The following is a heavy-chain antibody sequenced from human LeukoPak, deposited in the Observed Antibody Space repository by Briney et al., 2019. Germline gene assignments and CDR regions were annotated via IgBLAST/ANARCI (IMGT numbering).Heavy chain of an antibody. D-gene: IGHD6-6*01. V-gene: IGHV4-59*01. CDR1: GGSISSYY. CDR2: IYYSGST. Sequence: SETPSLTCTVSGGSISSYYWSWIRQPPGKGLEWIGYIYYSGSTNYNPSLKSRVTISVDASKNQFSLKLSSVTAADTAVYYCAEGSSSSPFDYWGQGTLVTVSS. CDR3: AEGSSSSPFDY. J-gene: IGHJ4*02.